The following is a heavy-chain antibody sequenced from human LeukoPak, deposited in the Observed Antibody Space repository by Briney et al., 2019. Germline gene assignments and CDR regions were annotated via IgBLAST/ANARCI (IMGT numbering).Heavy chain of an antibody. V-gene: IGHV4-59*01. CDR2: IYYSGST. D-gene: IGHD2-8*01. J-gene: IGHJ4*01. Sequence: SETLSLTCTVSGGSISSYYRSWIRQPPGKGLEWIGYIYYSGSTNYNPSLKSRVTISVDTSKNQFSLKPSSVTAADTAVYYCARDSSYCTSGVCYSGFDYWGQGTLVTVSS. CDR3: ARDSSYCTSGVCYSGFDY. CDR1: GGSISSYY.